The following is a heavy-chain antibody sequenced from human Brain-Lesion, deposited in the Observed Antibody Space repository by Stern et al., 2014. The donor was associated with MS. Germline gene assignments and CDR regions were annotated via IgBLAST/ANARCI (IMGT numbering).Heavy chain of an antibody. CDR2: IKQDGSEK. J-gene: IGHJ6*02. CDR1: GFSFSSYW. D-gene: IGHD2-8*02. Sequence: VHLVESGGGLVQPGGSQRISCAASGFSFSSYWMTWVRQAPGRGPEWVANIKQDGSEKYYVDSVKGRFTISRDNAKNSLYLQMQSLRDEDAAVYYCARDCGVGNCAGARGYSYYYGLDVWGQGTTVTVSS. V-gene: IGHV3-7*01. CDR3: ARDCGVGNCAGARGYSYYYGLDV.